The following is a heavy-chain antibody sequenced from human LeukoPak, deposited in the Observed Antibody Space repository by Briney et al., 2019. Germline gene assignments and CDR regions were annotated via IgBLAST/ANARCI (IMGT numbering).Heavy chain of an antibody. CDR1: GYSISGGYY. CDR2: VSHSGNT. V-gene: IGHV4-38-2*02. Sequence: SETLSLTCTVSGYSISGGYYWAWIRQPPGKGLQWIGSVSHSGNTYYNPSLKSRVTISVDTSKNQFSLKLSSVTAADTAVYYCARDFLAAAGTTDLGYWGQGTLVTVSS. D-gene: IGHD6-13*01. CDR3: ARDFLAAAGTTDLGY. J-gene: IGHJ4*02.